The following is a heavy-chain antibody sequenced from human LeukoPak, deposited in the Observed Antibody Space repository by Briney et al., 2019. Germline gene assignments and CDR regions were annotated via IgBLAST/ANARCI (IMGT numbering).Heavy chain of an antibody. CDR2: IRYDGDIK. D-gene: IGHD2/OR15-2a*01. CDR1: GFTFSSYG. V-gene: IGHV3-30*02. CDR3: AKVTSPSYFFDY. J-gene: IGHJ4*02. Sequence: PGGSLRLSCVASGFTFSSYGMHWVRQAPGKGLEWVAFIRYDGDIKYYADSVKGRFTISRDNSKNTLFLQMNSLRAVDTAVYYCAKVTSPSYFFDYWGQGTLVTVSS.